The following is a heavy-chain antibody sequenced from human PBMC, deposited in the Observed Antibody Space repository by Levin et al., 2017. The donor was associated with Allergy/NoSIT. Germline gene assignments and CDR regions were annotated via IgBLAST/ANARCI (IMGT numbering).Heavy chain of an antibody. CDR2: IYYSGST. D-gene: IGHD3-3*01. CDR1: GGSISSYY. J-gene: IGHJ6*03. V-gene: IGHV4-59*01. Sequence: SETLSLTCTVSGGSISSYYWSWIRQPPGKGLEWIGYIYYSGSTNYNPSLKSRVTISVDTSKNQFALKLSSVTAADTAVYYCARYAAPYYDFWSGYYMGYYDYYMDVWGKGTTVTVSS. CDR3: ARYAAPYYDFWSGYYMGYYDYYMDV.